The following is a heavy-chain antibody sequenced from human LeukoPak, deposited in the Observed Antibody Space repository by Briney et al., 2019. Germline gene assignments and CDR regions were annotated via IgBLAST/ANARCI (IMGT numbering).Heavy chain of an antibody. CDR1: GGSISSYY. D-gene: IGHD3-3*01. CDR2: IYYSGST. Sequence: SETLSLTCTVSGGSISSYYWSWIRQPPGKGLEWIGYIYYSGSTNYNPSLKSRVTISVDTSKNQFSLKLGSVTAADTAVYYCARVYDFWMFDPWGQGTLVTVSS. CDR3: ARVYDFWMFDP. J-gene: IGHJ5*02. V-gene: IGHV4-59*01.